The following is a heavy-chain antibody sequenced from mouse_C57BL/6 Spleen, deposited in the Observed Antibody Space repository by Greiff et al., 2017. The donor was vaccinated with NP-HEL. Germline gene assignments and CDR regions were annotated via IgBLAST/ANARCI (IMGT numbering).Heavy chain of an antibody. J-gene: IGHJ4*01. Sequence: EVQVVESGGGLVKPGGSLKLSCAASGFTFSDYGMHWVRQAPEKGLEWVAYISSGSSTIYYADTVKGRFTISRDKAKNTLFLQMTSLRAEDTAMYYCARHYEGAMDYWGQGTSVTVSS. D-gene: IGHD1-1*01. CDR3: ARHYEGAMDY. CDR2: ISSGSSTI. CDR1: GFTFSDYG. V-gene: IGHV5-17*01.